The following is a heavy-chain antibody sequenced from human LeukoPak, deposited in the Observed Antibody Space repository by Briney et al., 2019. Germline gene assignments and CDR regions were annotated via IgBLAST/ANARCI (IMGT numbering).Heavy chain of an antibody. Sequence: PGGSLRLSCAASGFTFSNYAMSWVRQAPGKGLEWVSAITGSVAVTYYADSVKGRFTISRDNSKNTLYLQMNSLRAEDTAVYYCATGNDAADYWGQGTLVTVSS. D-gene: IGHD1-1*01. CDR2: ITGSVAVT. V-gene: IGHV3-23*01. CDR3: ATGNDAADY. J-gene: IGHJ4*02. CDR1: GFTFSNYA.